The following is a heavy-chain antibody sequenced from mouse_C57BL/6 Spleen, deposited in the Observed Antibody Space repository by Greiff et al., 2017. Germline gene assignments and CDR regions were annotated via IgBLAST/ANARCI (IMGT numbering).Heavy chain of an antibody. V-gene: IGHV1-82*01. CDR3: ARGDWYFDV. CDR1: GYAFSSSW. Sequence: VQLQQSGPELVKPGASVTISCKASGYAFSSSWMNWVKQRPGKGLEWIGRIYPGDGDTNYNGKFKGKATLTADKSSSTAYMQLSSLTSEDSAVYFCARGDWYFDVWGTGTTVTVSS. J-gene: IGHJ1*03. CDR2: IYPGDGDT.